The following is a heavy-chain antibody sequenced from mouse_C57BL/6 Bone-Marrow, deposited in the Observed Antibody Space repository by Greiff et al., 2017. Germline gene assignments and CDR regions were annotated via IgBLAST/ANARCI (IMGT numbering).Heavy chain of an antibody. D-gene: IGHD1-1*01. CDR2: IYPRSGNT. CDR1: GYTFTSYG. Sequence: CKASGYTFTSYGISWVKQRTGQGLEWIGEIYPRSGNTYYNEKFKGKATLTADKSSSTAYMELRSLTSEDSAVYFCARQDYGSSPDYWGQGTTLTVSS. V-gene: IGHV1-81*01. J-gene: IGHJ2*01. CDR3: ARQDYGSSPDY.